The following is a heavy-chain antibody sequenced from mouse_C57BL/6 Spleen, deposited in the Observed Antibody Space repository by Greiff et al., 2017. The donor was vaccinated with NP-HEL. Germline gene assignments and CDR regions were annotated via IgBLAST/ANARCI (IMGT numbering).Heavy chain of an antibody. V-gene: IGHV1-50*01. CDR1: GYTFTSYW. CDR2: IDPSDSYT. Sequence: QVQLQQPGAELVKPGASVKLSCKASGYTFTSYWMQWVKQRPGQGLEWIGEIDPSDSYTNYNQKFKGKATLTVDTSSSTAYMQLSSLTSEDSAVYYCARGTTVVARGYYAMDYWGQGTSVTVSS. D-gene: IGHD1-1*01. CDR3: ARGTTVVARGYYAMDY. J-gene: IGHJ4*01.